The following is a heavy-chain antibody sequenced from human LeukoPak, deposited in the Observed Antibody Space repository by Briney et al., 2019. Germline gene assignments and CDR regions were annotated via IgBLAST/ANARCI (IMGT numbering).Heavy chain of an antibody. J-gene: IGHJ6*04. D-gene: IGHD2-2*01. Sequence: GGSLRLSCAASGFTFSSYAMSWVRQAPGKGLEWVSAISGSGGSTYYADSVKGRFTISRDNSKNTLYLQMNSLRAEDTAVYYCAKQVPAAYNYYYYYGMDVWGKGTTVTVSS. V-gene: IGHV3-23*01. CDR2: ISGSGGST. CDR3: AKQVPAAYNYYYYYGMDV. CDR1: GFTFSSYA.